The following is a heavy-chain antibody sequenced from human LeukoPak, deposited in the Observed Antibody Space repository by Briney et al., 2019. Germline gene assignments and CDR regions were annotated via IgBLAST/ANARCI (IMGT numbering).Heavy chain of an antibody. D-gene: IGHD2-2*01. CDR2: INSDGTSA. CDR1: GFTFSSYW. Sequence: GRTLRLSCAASGFTFSSYWKHCVRQAPGKGLVWVSRINSDGTSAIYADSVRGRFTISRDNAKNTLYLQMNSLGDEDTAVYYCARVRVVPAGYFDTWGQGTLVTVSS. V-gene: IGHV3-74*01. J-gene: IGHJ4*02. CDR3: ARVRVVPAGYFDT.